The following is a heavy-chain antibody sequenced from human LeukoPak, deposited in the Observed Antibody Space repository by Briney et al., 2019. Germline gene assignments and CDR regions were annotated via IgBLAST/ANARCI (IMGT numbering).Heavy chain of an antibody. J-gene: IGHJ4*02. V-gene: IGHV1-18*01. CDR1: GYTFSNLD. Sequence: ASVKVSCKASGYTFSNLDITWVRQAPGQGLEWMGWISTYNGNPNYAQKFQGRVTMTTDTSTSTAYMELRSLRSDDTAVYYCARDYCSSTSCLFDYWGQGTLVTVSS. CDR3: ARDYCSSTSCLFDY. CDR2: ISTYNGNP. D-gene: IGHD2-2*01.